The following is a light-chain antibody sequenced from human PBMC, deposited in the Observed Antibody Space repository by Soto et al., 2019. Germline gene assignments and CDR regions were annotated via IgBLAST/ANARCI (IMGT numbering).Light chain of an antibody. V-gene: IGKV3-20*01. Sequence: DIVLTQSPGTLSLSPGESATLSCRASQSVSSNSLAWYQQKPGQAPKLLVYAASSRATGVSDRFSGSGSGTDFTLTISRLEPEDFAVYHCQQYGSQYIFGQGTKLEIK. CDR2: AAS. CDR1: QSVSSNS. J-gene: IGKJ2*01. CDR3: QQYGSQYI.